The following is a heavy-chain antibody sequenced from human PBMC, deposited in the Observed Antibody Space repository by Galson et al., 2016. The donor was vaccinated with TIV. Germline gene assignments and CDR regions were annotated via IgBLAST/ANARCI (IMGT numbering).Heavy chain of an antibody. Sequence: SVKVSCKASGGIFNSYGISWVRQAPGQGLEWMGGIIAIFGTTNYAQKFQGRVTITTDEPTSTVYMELSSLRSDDTAVYYCARGRPYFNSYMDVWGKGTTVTVSS. J-gene: IGHJ6*03. CDR2: IIAIFGTT. V-gene: IGHV1-69*05. D-gene: IGHD3-9*01. CDR3: ARGRPYFNSYMDV. CDR1: GGIFNSYG.